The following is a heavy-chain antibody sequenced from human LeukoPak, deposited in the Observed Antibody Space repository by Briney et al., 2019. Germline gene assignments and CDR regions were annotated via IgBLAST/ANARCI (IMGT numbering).Heavy chain of an antibody. CDR3: AKGPLISSGWYRGRNYFDY. CDR2: INHSGST. J-gene: IGHJ4*02. D-gene: IGHD6-19*01. Sequence: SETLSLTCAAYGGSFSGYYWSWIRQPPGKGLEWIGEINHSGSTNYNPSLKSRVTISVDTSKNQFSLKLSSVTAADTAVYYCAKGPLISSGWYRGRNYFDYWGQGTLVTVSS. V-gene: IGHV4-34*01. CDR1: GGSFSGYY.